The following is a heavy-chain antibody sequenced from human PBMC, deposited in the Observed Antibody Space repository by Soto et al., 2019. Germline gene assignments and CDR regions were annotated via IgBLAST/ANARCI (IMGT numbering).Heavy chain of an antibody. CDR1: GFTFSGSA. CDR2: IRSKANSYAT. CDR3: PRHSEELLLGDY. D-gene: IGHD2-15*01. J-gene: IGHJ4*02. Sequence: EVQLMESGGGLVQPGGSLKLSCAASGFTFSGSAMHWVRQASGKGLEWVGRIRSKANSYATAYAASVKGRFTISRDDSKNTAYLQMNSLKTEDTAVYFCPRHSEELLLGDYWGQRTLVTVSS. V-gene: IGHV3-73*01.